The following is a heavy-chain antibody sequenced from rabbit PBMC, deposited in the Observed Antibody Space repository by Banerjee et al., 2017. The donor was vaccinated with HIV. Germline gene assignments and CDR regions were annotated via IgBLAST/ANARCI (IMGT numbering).Heavy chain of an antibody. CDR3: ARGYWTDGLHL. V-gene: IGHV1S45*01. CDR2: IYTDSGST. Sequence: QEQLVESGGGLVQPEGSLTLTCTASGFDFSSNAMCWVRQAPVKGLEWIGCIYTDSGSTWYANWAKGRFTISKTSSTTVTLQMTSLTAADTATYFCARGYWTDGLHLWGPGTLVTVS. CDR1: GFDFSSNA. D-gene: IGHD1-1*01. J-gene: IGHJ4*01.